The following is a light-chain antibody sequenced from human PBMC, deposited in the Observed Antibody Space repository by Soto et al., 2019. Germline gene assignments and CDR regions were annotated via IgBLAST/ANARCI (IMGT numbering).Light chain of an antibody. V-gene: IGKV1-5*01. CDR3: QQFRT. J-gene: IGKJ1*01. CDR2: DVS. CDR1: QSVSNW. Sequence: DIQMTQSPSTLSASLADRVTVTCRASQSVSNWLAWYQQKPGKAPKLLIYDVSSLESGGPSRFSGGGSGTEFSLTMTDLQHDEFATYYCQQFRTFGQGTNVYIK.